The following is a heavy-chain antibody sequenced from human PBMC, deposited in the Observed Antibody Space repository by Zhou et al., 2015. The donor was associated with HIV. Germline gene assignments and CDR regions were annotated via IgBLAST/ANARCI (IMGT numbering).Heavy chain of an antibody. CDR2: TGADNANT. J-gene: IGHJ4*02. CDR3: ARGGVLNTPRY. Sequence: QVQLVQSGAEVKKPGASVKVSCKASGYTFISYPIHWVRQAPGQSLEWMGRTGADNANTEYSQRFQGRLTITRDTSATTAYMELSSLRSEDTAVYYCARGGVLNTPRYWGQGTLVTVSS. V-gene: IGHV1-3*01. D-gene: IGHD2/OR15-2a*01. CDR1: GYTFISYP.